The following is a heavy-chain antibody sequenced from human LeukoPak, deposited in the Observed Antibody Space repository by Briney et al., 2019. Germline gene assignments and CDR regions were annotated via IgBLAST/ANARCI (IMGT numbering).Heavy chain of an antibody. V-gene: IGHV3-23*01. CDR3: ARGGLGLVRGLLLES. CDR1: GFTFSSYG. D-gene: IGHD3-10*01. Sequence: GGSLRLSCEGSGFTFSSYGMSWVRQAPGKGLTWVAGITFDSGVTRYADSVKGRFTISRDNWKNTLYLQMNSLRAEDTAVYYCARGGLGLVRGLLLESWGQGTLVTVSS. J-gene: IGHJ4*02. CDR2: ITFDSGVT.